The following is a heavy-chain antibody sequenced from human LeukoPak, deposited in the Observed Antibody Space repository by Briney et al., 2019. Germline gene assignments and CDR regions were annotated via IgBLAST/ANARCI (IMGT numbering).Heavy chain of an antibody. CDR1: GYTLTELS. J-gene: IGHJ6*04. V-gene: IGHV1-24*01. CDR2: FDPEDGET. D-gene: IGHD5-18*01. Sequence: GASVTVSCKVSGYTLTELSMHWVRQAPGKGLEWMGGFDPEDGETIYAQKFQGRVTMTEDTSTDTAYMELSSLRSEDTAVYYCATRGTRGYSYGYSGWVLPYYYGMDVWGKGTTVTVSS. CDR3: ATRGTRGYSYGYSGWVLPYYYGMDV.